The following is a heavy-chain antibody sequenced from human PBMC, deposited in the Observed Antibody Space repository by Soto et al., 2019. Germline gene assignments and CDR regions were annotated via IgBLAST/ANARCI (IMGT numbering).Heavy chain of an antibody. V-gene: IGHV4-4*07. CDR2: IYTSGST. CDR3: ARLTETEGNWNYPYYFDY. Sequence: SEALSVTCPVSGCSMSSYYWSWIRQPAGKGLEWIGRIYTSGSTNYNPSLKSRVTMSVDTSKNQFSLKLSSVTAADTAVYYCARLTETEGNWNYPYYFDYWGQGTLVTVSS. CDR1: GCSMSSYY. D-gene: IGHD1-7*01. J-gene: IGHJ4*02.